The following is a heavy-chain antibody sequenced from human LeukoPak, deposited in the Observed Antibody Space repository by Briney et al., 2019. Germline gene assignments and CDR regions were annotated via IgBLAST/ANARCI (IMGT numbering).Heavy chain of an antibody. CDR2: IKSKTDGGTT. D-gene: IGHD3-22*01. J-gene: IGHJ4*02. Sequence: PGGSLRLSCAASGFTLSNAWMSWVRQAPGKGLEWVGRIKSKTDGGTTDYAAPVKGRFTISRDDSKNTLYLQMNSLKTEDTAVYYCTTEGPPTYYYDSSGYPFDYWGQGTLVTVSS. CDR1: GFTLSNAW. CDR3: TTEGPPTYYYDSSGYPFDY. V-gene: IGHV3-15*01.